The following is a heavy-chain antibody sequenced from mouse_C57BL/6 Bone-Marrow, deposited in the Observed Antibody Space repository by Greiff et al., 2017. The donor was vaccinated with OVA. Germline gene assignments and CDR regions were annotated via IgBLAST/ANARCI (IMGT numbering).Heavy chain of an antibody. V-gene: IGHV1-64*01. J-gene: IGHJ2*01. D-gene: IGHD1-1*01. CDR2: IHPNSGST. Sequence: QVQLQQSGAELVKPGASVKLSCKASGYTFTSYWMHWVKQRPGQGLEWIGMIHPNSGSTNYNEKFKSKATLTVDKSSSTAYMQLSSLTSEDSAVYYCARGDYYGSSYEGYFDYWGQGTTLTVSS. CDR3: ARGDYYGSSYEGYFDY. CDR1: GYTFTSYW.